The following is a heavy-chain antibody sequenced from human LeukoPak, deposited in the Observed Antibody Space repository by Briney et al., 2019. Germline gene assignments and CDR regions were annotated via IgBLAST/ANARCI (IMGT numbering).Heavy chain of an antibody. D-gene: IGHD6-13*01. V-gene: IGHV1-58*01. CDR2: IVSGSDNT. CDR1: GFTFTTRSA. J-gene: IGHJ4*02. Sequence: GASVNVSCKASGFTFTTRSAVQWVRPARGQGLEWIGWIVSGSDNTTYTQQFQERVTITRDMSTSTAYMELSSLRSEDTAVYYCAAPYSSTWFDYWGQGTLVTVSS. CDR3: AAPYSSTWFDY.